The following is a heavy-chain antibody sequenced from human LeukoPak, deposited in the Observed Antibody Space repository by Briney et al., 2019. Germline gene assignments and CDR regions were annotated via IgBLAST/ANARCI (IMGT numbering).Heavy chain of an antibody. CDR3: ARGSGAMVRGVIIDY. Sequence: SETLSLTCTVSGGSISSYYWNWIRQPPGKGLEWIGYIYDSGSTNNNPSLKSRVTISVDTSKNQISLKLSSVTAADTAVYYCARGSGAMVRGVIIDYWGQGTLVTVSS. J-gene: IGHJ4*02. D-gene: IGHD3-10*01. CDR1: GGSISSYY. V-gene: IGHV4-59*01. CDR2: IYDSGST.